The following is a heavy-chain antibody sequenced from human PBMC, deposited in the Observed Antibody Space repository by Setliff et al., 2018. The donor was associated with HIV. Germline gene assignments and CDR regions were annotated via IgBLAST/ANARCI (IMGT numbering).Heavy chain of an antibody. V-gene: IGHV4-59*08. CDR1: GGSMKPYY. CDR2: IYFNGVT. Sequence: SENLSLTCTVSGGSMKPYYWSWIRQPPGKGPEWIGFIYFNGVTDYNPSLKSRLIMSLDMSRNQVSLKMTSVTAADTAVYYCARREGVRYSSGYYGGAFDIWGQGTMVTVSS. J-gene: IGHJ3*02. D-gene: IGHD6-19*01. CDR3: ARREGVRYSSGYYGGAFDI.